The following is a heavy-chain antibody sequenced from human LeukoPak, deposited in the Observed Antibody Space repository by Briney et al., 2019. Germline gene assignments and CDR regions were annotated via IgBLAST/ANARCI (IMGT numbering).Heavy chain of an antibody. V-gene: IGHV3-23*01. D-gene: IGHD6-19*01. CDR1: GFTFSSYA. CDR2: ISGTGADT. Sequence: PGGSLRLSCAASGFTFSSYAMSWVRQAPGKGLEWVSAISGTGADTYYADSVKGRFTISRDNSKNTLYLQMNSLRAEDTAVYFCARRPVAGTGYFDYWGQGALVTVSS. J-gene: IGHJ4*02. CDR3: ARRPVAGTGYFDY.